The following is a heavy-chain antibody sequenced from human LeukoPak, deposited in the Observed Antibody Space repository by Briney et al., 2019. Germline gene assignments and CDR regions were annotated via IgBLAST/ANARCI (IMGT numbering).Heavy chain of an antibody. CDR1: GFSFTTYW. J-gene: IGHJ6*04. Sequence: GESLRLSCAASGFSFTTYWMNWVRQAPGKGLEWVSYISSSGSTIYYADSVKGRFTISRDNAKNSLYLQMNSLRAEDTAVYYCAELGITMIGGVWGKGTTVTISS. CDR2: ISSSGSTI. CDR3: AELGITMIGGV. D-gene: IGHD3-10*02. V-gene: IGHV3-48*04.